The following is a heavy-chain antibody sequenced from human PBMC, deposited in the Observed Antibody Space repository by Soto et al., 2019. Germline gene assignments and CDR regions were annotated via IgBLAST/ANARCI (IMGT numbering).Heavy chain of an antibody. Sequence: PGGSLRLSCAASGFTFSSYSMNWGRQAPGKGLEWVSSINSNSLYIYYADSVKGRFTISRDNAKNSLYLQMNSLRAEDTAVYYCARDYDRDDFWSQNWFDPWGQGTLVTVSS. V-gene: IGHV3-21*01. J-gene: IGHJ5*02. CDR1: GFTFSSYS. CDR3: ARDYDRDDFWSQNWFDP. D-gene: IGHD3-3*01. CDR2: INSNSLYI.